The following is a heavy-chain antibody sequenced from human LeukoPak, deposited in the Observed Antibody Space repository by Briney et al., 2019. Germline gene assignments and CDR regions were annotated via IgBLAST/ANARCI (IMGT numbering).Heavy chain of an antibody. CDR1: GGSISSYY. Sequence: SETLSLTCTVSGGSISSYYWSWIRQPPGKGLEWIGYIYYSGSTNYNPSLKSRVTISVDTSKNQLSLKLSSVTAADTAVYYCASQMATISPLDYWGQGTLVTVSS. D-gene: IGHD5-24*01. V-gene: IGHV4-59*08. CDR3: ASQMATISPLDY. CDR2: IYYSGST. J-gene: IGHJ4*02.